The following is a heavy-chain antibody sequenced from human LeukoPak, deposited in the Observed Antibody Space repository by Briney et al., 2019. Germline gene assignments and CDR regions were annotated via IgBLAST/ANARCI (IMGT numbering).Heavy chain of an antibody. J-gene: IGHJ2*01. V-gene: IGHV1-8*01. CDR1: GYTFTSYD. CDR2: MNPNSGNT. D-gene: IGHD3-22*01. Sequence: GASVKVSCKASGYTFTSYDINWVLQATGQGLEWMGWMNPNSGNTGYAQKFQGRVTMTRNTSISTGYMELRSLRSEDTAVYYCASLIYDSSGRDWYFDLWGRGTLVTVSS. CDR3: ASLIYDSSGRDWYFDL.